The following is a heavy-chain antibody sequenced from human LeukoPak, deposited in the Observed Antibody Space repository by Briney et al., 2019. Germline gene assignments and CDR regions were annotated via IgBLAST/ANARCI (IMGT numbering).Heavy chain of an antibody. CDR3: ARGVTTEWFDP. CDR1: GGSFSGYY. V-gene: IGHV4-34*01. Sequence: PSETLSLTCAVYGGSFSGYYWSWIRQPPGKGLEWIGEINHSGSTNYNPSLKSRVTISVDTSKNQFSLKLSSVTAADTAVYYCARGVTTEWFDPWGQGTLVTVSS. J-gene: IGHJ5*02. D-gene: IGHD4-17*01. CDR2: INHSGST.